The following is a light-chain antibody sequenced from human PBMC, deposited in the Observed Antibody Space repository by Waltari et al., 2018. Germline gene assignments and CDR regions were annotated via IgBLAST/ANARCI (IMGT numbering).Light chain of an antibody. J-gene: IGLJ3*02. CDR2: EGS. V-gene: IGLV2-23*01. CDR1: SSDVGGYNF. CDR3: AAWDDSLNGWV. Sequence: QSALAQPASVSGSPGQSITISCTGTSSDVGGYNFVSWYQQHPGKVPKVMIYEGSKRPSGVADRFSGSKSGNTASLTISGLQADDEADYYCAAWDDSLNGWVFGGGTKLTVL.